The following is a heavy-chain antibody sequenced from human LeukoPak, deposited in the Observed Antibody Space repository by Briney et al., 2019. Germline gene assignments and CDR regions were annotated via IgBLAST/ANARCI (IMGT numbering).Heavy chain of an antibody. CDR3: ALGSRGVMTDWFDP. CDR2: IIPMFGTA. Sequence: SVKVSCKASGGTFNNYAISWVRQAPGQGLEWMGGIIPMFGTANYAQKYQGRVTITADESTSTAHIELSSLRSVDTAMYYCALGSRGVMTDWFDPWGQGTLVTVSS. D-gene: IGHD3-10*01. V-gene: IGHV1-69*01. CDR1: GGTFNNYA. J-gene: IGHJ5*02.